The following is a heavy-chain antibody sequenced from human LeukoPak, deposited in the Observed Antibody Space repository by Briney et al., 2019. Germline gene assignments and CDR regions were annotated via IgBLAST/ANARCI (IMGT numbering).Heavy chain of an antibody. D-gene: IGHD3-22*01. CDR3: TRDGLGSGYYHVVLDY. V-gene: IGHV3-49*04. Sequence: GGSLRLSCAASGFTFGEYGMCWVRQAPGKGLEWVGLIRAKAYGGATEYAASVRGRFTISRDDSKSIAYLQMDGLKTEDTAVYYCTRDGLGSGYYHVVLDYWGQGTLVTVSS. CDR1: GFTFGEYG. CDR2: IRAKAYGGAT. J-gene: IGHJ4*02.